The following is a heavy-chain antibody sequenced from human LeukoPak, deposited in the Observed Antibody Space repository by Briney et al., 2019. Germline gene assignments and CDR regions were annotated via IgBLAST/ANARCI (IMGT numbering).Heavy chain of an antibody. D-gene: IGHD3-22*01. Sequence: GGSLRLSCAVSGITLSNYGMSWVRQVPGKGLEWVAGISGSGGGTNYADSVQGRFTISRDNPKNTLYRQMNGLRAEDTAVYFCAKRGVVIRVILVGFHKEAYYFDSWGQGALVTVSS. V-gene: IGHV3-23*01. CDR1: GITLSNYG. J-gene: IGHJ4*02. CDR3: AKRGVVIRVILVGFHKEAYYFDS. CDR2: ISGSGGGT.